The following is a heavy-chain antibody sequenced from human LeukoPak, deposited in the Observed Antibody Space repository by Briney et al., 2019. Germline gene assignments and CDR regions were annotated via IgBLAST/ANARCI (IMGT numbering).Heavy chain of an antibody. CDR1: GGSISSSSYY. Sequence: PSETLSLTCTVSGGSISSSSYYWGWIRQPPGEGLEWIGGIYYSGSTYYNPSLESRVTISVGTSKNQFSLKLSSVTAADTAVYYCARHVRAARPEYFQHWGQGTLVTVSS. J-gene: IGHJ1*01. CDR2: IYYSGST. D-gene: IGHD6-6*01. V-gene: IGHV4-39*01. CDR3: ARHVRAARPEYFQH.